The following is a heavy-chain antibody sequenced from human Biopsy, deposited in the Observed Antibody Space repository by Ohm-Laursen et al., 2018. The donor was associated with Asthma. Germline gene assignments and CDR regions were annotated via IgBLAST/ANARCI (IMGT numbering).Heavy chain of an antibody. CDR1: GFTFRDYY. D-gene: IGHD3-3*02. J-gene: IGHJ1*01. CDR3: ARTFHFWSPYHAEHYQL. V-gene: IGHV3-11*04. Sequence: GSLRLSCAASGFTFRDYYMTWIRQAPGKGLEWVAYISSRGSNIFYADSLKGRFTISRDNAKNSLYLQMNSLRAEDTAVYYCARTFHFWSPYHAEHYQLWGQGTLVTVSS. CDR2: ISSRGSNI.